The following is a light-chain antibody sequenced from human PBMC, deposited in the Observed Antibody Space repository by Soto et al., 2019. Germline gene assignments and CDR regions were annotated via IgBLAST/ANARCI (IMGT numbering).Light chain of an antibody. V-gene: IGKV1-39*01. J-gene: IGKJ2*01. Sequence: DIQMTQSPSSLSASVGDRVTITCRASQSISSYLNWYQQKPGKAPNLLIYAASSLQSGVPSRFSGSGSGTDFPITISSLQPEDFATYYCQQSYSTPLYTFGQGTKLEIK. CDR3: QQSYSTPLYT. CDR2: AAS. CDR1: QSISSY.